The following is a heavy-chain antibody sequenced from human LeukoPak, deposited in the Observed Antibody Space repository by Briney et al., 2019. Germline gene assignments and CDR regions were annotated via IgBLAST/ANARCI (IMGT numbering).Heavy chain of an antibody. V-gene: IGHV3-30-3*01. Sequence: PGGSLRLSCAASGFTFSSYAMHWVRQAPGKGLEWVAVISYDGSNKYYADSVKGRFTISRDNSKNTLYLQMNSLRAEDTAVYYCARDPNYDFWSGYYSPLYYYYYMDVWGKGTTVTVSS. CDR3: ARDPNYDFWSGYYSPLYYYYYMDV. D-gene: IGHD3-3*01. CDR2: ISYDGSNK. CDR1: GFTFSSYA. J-gene: IGHJ6*03.